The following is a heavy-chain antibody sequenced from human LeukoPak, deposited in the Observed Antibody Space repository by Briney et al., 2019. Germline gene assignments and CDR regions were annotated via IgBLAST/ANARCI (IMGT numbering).Heavy chain of an antibody. CDR2: IYYTGLT. J-gene: IGHJ2*01. CDR3: ARQDGYNSNWHFDL. D-gene: IGHD5-12*01. V-gene: IGHV4-59*01. CDR1: GGSISSYY. Sequence: PSETLSLTCTVSGGSISSYYWSWIRQPPGKGLEWIGYIYYTGLTIYNPSLKSRVTISVDTSKNQFSLNLSSVTAADTAVYYCARQDGYNSNWHFDLWGRGTLVTVSS.